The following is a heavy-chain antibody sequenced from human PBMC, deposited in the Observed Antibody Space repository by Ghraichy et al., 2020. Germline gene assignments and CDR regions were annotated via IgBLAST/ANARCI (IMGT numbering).Heavy chain of an antibody. J-gene: IGHJ4*02. CDR2: FDPEDGET. D-gene: IGHD4-17*01. Sequence: ASVKVSCKVSGYTLTELSMHWVRQAPGKGLEWMGGFDPEDGETIYAQKFQGRVTMTEDTSTDTAYMELSSLRSEDTAVYYCATALTVTTSRQYDYWGQGTLVTVSS. V-gene: IGHV1-24*01. CDR1: GYTLTELS. CDR3: ATALTVTTSRQYDY.